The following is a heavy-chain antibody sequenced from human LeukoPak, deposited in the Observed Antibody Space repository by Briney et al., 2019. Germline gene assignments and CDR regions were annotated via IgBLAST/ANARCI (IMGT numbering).Heavy chain of an antibody. J-gene: IGHJ4*02. CDR2: INPKSGGT. CDR1: GYTFTGYY. V-gene: IGHV1-2*02. Sequence: AASVTVSCKASGYTFTGYYMHWVRQAPGQGLAWMGWINPKSGGTNYAQKFQGRVTMSSDTSTSTAYMELSRLISDDTAVYSWGRGSLYYGSWSYYSGFSDWGQGTLGTVSA. D-gene: IGHD3-10*01. CDR3: GRGSLYYGSWSYYSGFSD.